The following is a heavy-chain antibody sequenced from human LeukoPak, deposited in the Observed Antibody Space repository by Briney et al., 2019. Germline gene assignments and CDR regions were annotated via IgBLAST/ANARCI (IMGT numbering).Heavy chain of an antibody. CDR3: ARGDQGFDY. Sequence: SQTLSLTCAISGDTFSRNSAAWNWIRQSPSRGLEWLGRTYFKSKWYNNYAVSVRSRITINSDTSKNQFSLQLNSVTPEDTAVYYCARGDQGFDYWGQGTLVTVSS. CDR2: TYFKSKWYN. CDR1: GDTFSRNSAA. J-gene: IGHJ4*02. V-gene: IGHV6-1*01.